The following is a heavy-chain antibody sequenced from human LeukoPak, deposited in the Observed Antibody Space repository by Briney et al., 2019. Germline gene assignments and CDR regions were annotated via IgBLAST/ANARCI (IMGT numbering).Heavy chain of an antibody. CDR1: GGSISSSNW. V-gene: IGHV4-4*02. Sequence: PSGTLSLTCAVSGGSISSSNWWSWVRQPPGKGLEWIGEIYHSGSTNYNPSLKSRVTISVDTSKSQFSLKLSSVTAADTAVYYCAREIYPPYYYDSSGYYWVIDYWGQGTLVTVSS. CDR2: IYHSGST. CDR3: AREIYPPYYYDSSGYYWVIDY. J-gene: IGHJ4*02. D-gene: IGHD3-22*01.